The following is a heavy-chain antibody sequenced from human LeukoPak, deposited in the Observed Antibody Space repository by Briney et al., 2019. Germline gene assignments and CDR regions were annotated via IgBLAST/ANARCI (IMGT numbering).Heavy chain of an antibody. Sequence: GGSLRLSCAASGFTFSSYGMSWVRQAPGKGLEWVSAISGSGGSTYYADSVKGRFTISRDNAKNTLNLQMNSLRAEDTAVYYCARDLGQYYDTSDNWFDPWGQGTLVTVSS. CDR1: GFTFSSYG. CDR3: ARDLGQYYDTSDNWFDP. D-gene: IGHD3-22*01. CDR2: ISGSGGST. J-gene: IGHJ5*02. V-gene: IGHV3-23*01.